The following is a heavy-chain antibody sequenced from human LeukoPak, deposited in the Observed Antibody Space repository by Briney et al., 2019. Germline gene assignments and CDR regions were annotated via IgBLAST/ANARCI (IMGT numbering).Heavy chain of an antibody. Sequence: GASVKVSCKASGYTFTGYYMHWVRQAPGQGLEWMGWINPNSGGTNYAQKFQGRVTMTRDTSISTAYMALSRLRSDDTAVYYCASNYDSSGYYVNWFDPWGQGTLVTVSS. D-gene: IGHD3-22*01. CDR1: GYTFTGYY. CDR2: INPNSGGT. J-gene: IGHJ5*02. V-gene: IGHV1-2*02. CDR3: ASNYDSSGYYVNWFDP.